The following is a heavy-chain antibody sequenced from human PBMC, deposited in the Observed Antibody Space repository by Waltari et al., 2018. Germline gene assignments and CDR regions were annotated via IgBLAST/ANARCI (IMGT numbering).Heavy chain of an antibody. CDR3: ARPGRVGGGSLMGLDY. CDR2: FPYNGNT. CDR1: GGSITSTTYY. Sequence: QLQLQESGPGLVKASETLSLTCSVSGGSITSTTYYWGWIRQPPGKGLEWIGSFPYNGNTYNNPSLKSRITISVDTSKNQFSLQLRSVTAADTAMYYCARPGRVGGGSLMGLDYWGQGTLVTVSS. J-gene: IGHJ4*02. D-gene: IGHD2-15*01. V-gene: IGHV4-39*01.